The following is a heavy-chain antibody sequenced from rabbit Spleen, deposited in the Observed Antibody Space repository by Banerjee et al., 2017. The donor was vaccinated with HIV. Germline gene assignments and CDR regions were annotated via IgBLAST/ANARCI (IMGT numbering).Heavy chain of an antibody. J-gene: IGHJ4*01. V-gene: IGHV1S40*01. Sequence: QQLEESGGGLVKPGASLTLTCTASGFSFSRGYDMCWVRQAPGKGLELIACIDAGSSGSTYYASWAKGRFTISKASSTTVTLQMTSLTAADMATYFCARDENDIDYRSYFGLWGPGTLVTVS. CDR2: IDAGSSGST. CDR3: ARDENDIDYRSYFGL. D-gene: IGHD2-1*01. CDR1: GFSFSRGYD.